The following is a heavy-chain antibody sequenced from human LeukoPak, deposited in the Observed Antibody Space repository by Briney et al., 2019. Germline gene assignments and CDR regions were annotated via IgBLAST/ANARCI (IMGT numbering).Heavy chain of an antibody. CDR1: GGSISSGGYY. CDR2: IYYSGST. J-gene: IGHJ3*02. Sequence: SQTLSLTCTVSGGSISSGGYYWSWIRQPPGKDLEWIGYIYYSGSTYYNPSLKSRVTISVDTSKNQFSLKLSSVTAADTAVYYCAREMTWDSGYPEYDAFDIWGQGTMVTVSS. D-gene: IGHD3-22*01. V-gene: IGHV4-30-4*01. CDR3: AREMTWDSGYPEYDAFDI.